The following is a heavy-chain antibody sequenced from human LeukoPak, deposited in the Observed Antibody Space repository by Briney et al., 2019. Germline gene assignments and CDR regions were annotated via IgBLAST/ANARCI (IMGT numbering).Heavy chain of an antibody. CDR1: GGTFSSYA. Sequence: SVKVSCKASGGTFSSYAISWVRQAPGQGLEWMGGIIPIFGTANYAQKFHGRVTITADESTSKAYMELSSLRADDTAVYYCARDIGSIVYYEGFDPWGQGTLVTVSS. V-gene: IGHV1-69*01. D-gene: IGHD3-22*01. J-gene: IGHJ5*02. CDR2: IIPIFGTA. CDR3: ARDIGSIVYYEGFDP.